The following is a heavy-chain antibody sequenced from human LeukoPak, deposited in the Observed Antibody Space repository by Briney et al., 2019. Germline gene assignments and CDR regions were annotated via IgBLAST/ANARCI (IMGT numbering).Heavy chain of an antibody. CDR3: AKGYGESHFDS. D-gene: IGHD5-18*01. J-gene: IGHJ4*02. V-gene: IGHV3-30*02. Sequence: GGSLRLSCAASGFTFRSYGMHFVRQPPGKGLEWVAFVRYDGTNQYYADSVKGRFTISRDNSNNILYLQMNSLGAEDTAVYFCAKGYGESHFDSWGQGTLVTVSS. CDR1: GFTFRSYG. CDR2: VRYDGTNQ.